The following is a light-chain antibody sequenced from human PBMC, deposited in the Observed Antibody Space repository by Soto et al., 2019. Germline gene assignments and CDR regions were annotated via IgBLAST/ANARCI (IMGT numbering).Light chain of an antibody. CDR2: DVN. V-gene: IGLV2-14*01. J-gene: IGLJ2*01. CDR3: SSYSSSSTLV. Sequence: QSVLTQPASVSGSPGQSITISCTGSSSDVGAYNYVSWYQQHPDKAPKLMIYDVNNRPSGVSDRFSGSKSGNTASLTISGLQAEDEADYYCSSYSSSSTLVFGGGTQLTV. CDR1: SSDVGAYNY.